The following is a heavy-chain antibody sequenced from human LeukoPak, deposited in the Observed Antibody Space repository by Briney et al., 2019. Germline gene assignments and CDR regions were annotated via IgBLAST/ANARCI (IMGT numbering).Heavy chain of an antibody. CDR2: SYYSGST. V-gene: IGHV4-59*11. CDR1: GGSISSRY. J-gene: IGHJ6*03. D-gene: IGHD3-3*01. CDR3: ARVNFGDSLAVGYYYSMDV. Sequence: KPSETLSLTCVVSGGSISSRYWSWIRQPPGKGLGWIGYSYYSGSTNYNPSLRSRVTISVDTSRNQFSLRRSSLTAAHPAVYSCARVNFGDSLAVGYYYSMDVWGKGTPVTVSS.